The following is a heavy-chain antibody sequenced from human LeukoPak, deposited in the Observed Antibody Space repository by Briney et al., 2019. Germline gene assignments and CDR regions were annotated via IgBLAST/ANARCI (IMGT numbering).Heavy chain of an antibody. CDR3: ARSLYFYDISGYYSV. V-gene: IGHV4-34*01. Sequence: SETLSLTCAVYGGSFSGYYWSWIRQPPGKGLEWIGEINHNGSTNYNPSLKSRVTISVDTSKNQFSLKLSSVTAADAAVYYCARSLYFYDISGYYSVWGQGTLVAVSS. J-gene: IGHJ4*02. CDR2: INHNGST. D-gene: IGHD3-22*01. CDR1: GGSFSGYY.